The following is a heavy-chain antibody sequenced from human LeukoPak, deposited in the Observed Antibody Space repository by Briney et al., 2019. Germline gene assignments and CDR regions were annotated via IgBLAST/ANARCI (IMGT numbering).Heavy chain of an antibody. D-gene: IGHD3-10*01. CDR2: ISYDGSNK. Sequence: GGSLRLSCAASGFTVSSNYMSWVRQAPGKGLGWVAVISYDGSNKYYADSVKGRFTISRDNSKNTLYLQMNSLRAEDTAVYYCARDDSNYYGSGSHGEVFDYWGQGTLVTVSS. V-gene: IGHV3-30*03. CDR1: GFTVSSNY. CDR3: ARDDSNYYGSGSHGEVFDY. J-gene: IGHJ4*02.